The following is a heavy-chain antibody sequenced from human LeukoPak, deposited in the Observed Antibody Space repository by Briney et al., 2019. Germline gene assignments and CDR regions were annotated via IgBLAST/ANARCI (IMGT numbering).Heavy chain of an antibody. CDR3: ARAVAAGTNWFDP. CDR1: GYTFTNYY. Sequence: ASVKVSCKASGYTFTNYYMHWVRQAPGQGLEWMGRIIPILGIANYAQKFQGRVTITADKSTSTAYMELSSLRSEDTAVYYCARAVAAGTNWFDPWGQGTLVTVSS. J-gene: IGHJ5*02. D-gene: IGHD6-13*01. CDR2: IIPILGIA. V-gene: IGHV1-69*04.